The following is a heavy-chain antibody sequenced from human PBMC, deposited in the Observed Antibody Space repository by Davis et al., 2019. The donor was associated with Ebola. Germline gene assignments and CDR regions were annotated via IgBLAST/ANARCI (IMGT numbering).Heavy chain of an antibody. D-gene: IGHD2-21*01. V-gene: IGHV1-46*02. Sequence: ASVKVSCKASGYTFNSYYIHWVRQAPGQGLEWMGIMNPSGGSTTYAQKFQGRVTMTRDTSTRTVYMELSSLRSEDTAVYYCARGRGHYEYSGGDYWGQGTLVTVSS. CDR3: ARGRGHYEYSGGDY. CDR1: GYTFNSYY. CDR2: MNPSGGST. J-gene: IGHJ4*02.